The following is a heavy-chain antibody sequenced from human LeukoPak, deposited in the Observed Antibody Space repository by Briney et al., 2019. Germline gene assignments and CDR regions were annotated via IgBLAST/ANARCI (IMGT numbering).Heavy chain of an antibody. Sequence: KPSETLSLTCTVSGGSISSSTYYWGWIRPPPGKGLEGIVTIFYSGSTYYNPSLKSRLTISVDTSKNQYSLRLSSVTTADTAVYYCARHLRPYFDYWGQGTLVTVSS. CDR2: IFYSGST. CDR1: GGSISSSTYY. D-gene: IGHD3-3*01. CDR3: ARHLRPYFDY. V-gene: IGHV4-39*01. J-gene: IGHJ4*02.